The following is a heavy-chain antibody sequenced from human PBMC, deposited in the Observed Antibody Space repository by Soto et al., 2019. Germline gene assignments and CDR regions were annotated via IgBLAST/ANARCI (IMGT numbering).Heavy chain of an antibody. CDR3: ARDLTSGYCSGGSCYPDDYDDDGMDV. J-gene: IGHJ6*01. CDR2: VIPVFGTA. V-gene: IGHV1-69*12. CDR1: GGTFSSYA. D-gene: IGHD2-15*01. Sequence: QVQLVQSGAEVKKPGSSVKVSCKASGGTFSSYAISWVRQAPGQGLEWMGGVIPVFGTANYAQKFQGRGTITADESTSTAYMELSSLRSEDTAVYYCARDLTSGYCSGGSCYPDDYDDDGMDVW.